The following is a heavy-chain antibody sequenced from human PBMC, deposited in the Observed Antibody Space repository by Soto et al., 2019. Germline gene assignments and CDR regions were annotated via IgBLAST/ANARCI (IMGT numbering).Heavy chain of an antibody. Sequence: QVQLVESGGGVVQPGRSLRLSCAASGFTFSSYAMHWVRQAPGKGLEWVAVISYDGSNKYYADSVKGRFTISRDNSTNALYLQIDSLSAEDTAVDYCARGKREWDIVATMAYGGQGSLFTVSS. D-gene: IGHD5-12*01. V-gene: IGHV3-30-3*01. CDR2: ISYDGSNK. CDR3: ARGKREWDIVATMAY. CDR1: GFTFSSYA. J-gene: IGHJ4*02.